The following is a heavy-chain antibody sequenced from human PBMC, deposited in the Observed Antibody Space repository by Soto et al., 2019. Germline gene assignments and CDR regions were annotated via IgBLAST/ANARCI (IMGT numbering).Heavy chain of an antibody. V-gene: IGHV4-59*01. J-gene: IGHJ4*02. CDR1: GGSMSNYY. CDR2: IYYSGTT. Sequence: SETLSLTCSVSGGSMSNYYWNWIRQSPGKGLEWIGYIYYSGTTNYNPSLKSRVTISIDTSKNQVSLNLTSVTSADTAVYYCARDQDLGYWGQGTLVTVSS. D-gene: IGHD3-10*01. CDR3: ARDQDLGY.